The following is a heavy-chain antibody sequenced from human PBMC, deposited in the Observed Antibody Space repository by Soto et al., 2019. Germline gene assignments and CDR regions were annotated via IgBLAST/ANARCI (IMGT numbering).Heavy chain of an antibody. V-gene: IGHV3-15*01. Sequence: EVQLVESGGGLVKPGGSLRLSCAASGFTFSNAWMSWVRQAPGKGLEWVGRIKSKTDGGTTDYAAPVKGRFTISRDDSKNTLYLQMNSLKTEDTAVYYCTTDIYCSSTSCYRYYYYMAVWGKGTTVTVSS. CDR3: TTDIYCSSTSCYRYYYYMAV. CDR2: IKSKTDGGTT. D-gene: IGHD2-2*01. J-gene: IGHJ6*03. CDR1: GFTFSNAW.